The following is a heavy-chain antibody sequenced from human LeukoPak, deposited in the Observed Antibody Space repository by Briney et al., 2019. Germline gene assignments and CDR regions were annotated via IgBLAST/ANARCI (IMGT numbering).Heavy chain of an antibody. CDR2: ISYSGTT. J-gene: IGHJ4*02. Sequence: PSETLSLTCTVSGGSISSYYWSWIRQPPGKGLEWIGYISYSGTTNYNPSLKSRVTISIVTSRNHFSLRLSSVTAADTAMYHSARHASGYDPFFDYCGQGTLVAVSS. V-gene: IGHV4-59*08. CDR1: GGSISSYY. CDR3: ARHASGYDPFFDY. D-gene: IGHD5-12*01.